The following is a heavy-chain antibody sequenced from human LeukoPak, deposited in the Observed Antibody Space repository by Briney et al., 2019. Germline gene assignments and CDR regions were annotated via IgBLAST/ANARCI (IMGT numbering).Heavy chain of an antibody. CDR3: TRDALFGSGRTHLDF. Sequence: GGSLRLSCAASGFTFSNYGMNWVRQTPDKGLEWVASISSTSSYIYYTDSVRGRFTISRDNTKNSLYLQMNSLNVDDTGVYFCTRDALFGSGRTHLDFWSQGTLVSVSS. J-gene: IGHJ4*02. CDR2: ISSTSSYI. V-gene: IGHV3-21*01. CDR1: GFTFSNYG. D-gene: IGHD3-10*01.